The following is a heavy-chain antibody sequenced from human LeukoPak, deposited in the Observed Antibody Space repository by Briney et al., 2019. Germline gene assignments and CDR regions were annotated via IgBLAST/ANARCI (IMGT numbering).Heavy chain of an antibody. D-gene: IGHD2-15*01. CDR2: ISYDGSNK. V-gene: IGHV3-30*04. Sequence: GALRLSCAASGFTFSSYAMHWVRQAPGKGLKWVAVISYDGSNKYYADSVKGRFTISRDNSKNTLYLQINSLRAEDTAVYYCARDDCSGGSCLRKYLGYFDYWGQGTLVTVSS. CDR3: ARDDCSGGSCLRKYLGYFDY. J-gene: IGHJ4*02. CDR1: GFTFSSYA.